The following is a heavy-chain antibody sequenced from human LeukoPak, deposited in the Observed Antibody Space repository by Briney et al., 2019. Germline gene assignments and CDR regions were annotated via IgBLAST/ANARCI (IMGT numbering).Heavy chain of an antibody. D-gene: IGHD5-12*01. CDR2: ISSSSYI. V-gene: IGHV3-21*01. CDR3: ARDIVASYPHDY. J-gene: IGHJ4*02. CDR1: GFTFSSYS. Sequence: PGGSLRLSCAASGFTFSSYSMNWVRQAPGKGLEWVSSISSSSYIYYADSVKGRFTISRDNAKNSLYLQINSLRAEDTAVYYCARDIVASYPHDYWGQGTLVTVSS.